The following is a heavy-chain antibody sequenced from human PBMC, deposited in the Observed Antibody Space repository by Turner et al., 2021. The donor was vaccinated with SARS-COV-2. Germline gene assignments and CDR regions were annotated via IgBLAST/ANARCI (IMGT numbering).Heavy chain of an antibody. J-gene: IGHJ4*02. Sequence: QVPLQQWGAGLFQTSEPLPLTCAVHGGSSSADTWTWVRQPPGKGLEWIGEIGPSGSTNYSPSLKSRLTISVDRSNNQLFLQLSSLTAADTAVYYCARRGPHTGWSFDYWGQGTLVTVSS. CDR2: IGPSGST. V-gene: IGHV4-34*01. CDR1: GGSSSADT. D-gene: IGHD6-19*01. CDR3: ARRGPHTGWSFDY.